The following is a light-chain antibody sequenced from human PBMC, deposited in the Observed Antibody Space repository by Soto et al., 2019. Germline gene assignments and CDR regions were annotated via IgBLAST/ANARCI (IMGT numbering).Light chain of an antibody. CDR1: QSISSW. Sequence: DIQITQSPSTLSASVGDRVTITGRASQSISSWLAWYQQKPWKAPKLLIYKASSLQSGVPSRFSGSGSGTEFTLTISSLQPDDFATYYCQQYNSYSHTFGQGTKLESK. CDR3: QQYNSYSHT. V-gene: IGKV1-5*03. J-gene: IGKJ2*01. CDR2: KAS.